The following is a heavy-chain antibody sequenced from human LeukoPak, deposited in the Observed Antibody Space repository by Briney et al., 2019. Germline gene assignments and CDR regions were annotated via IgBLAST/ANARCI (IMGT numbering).Heavy chain of an antibody. CDR1: GVTFSSYG. CDR3: AGVVPRNTPTHYSNYVSEEP. Sequence: PGGALRLSCAGSGVTFSSYGISWGGQAPGQGVEGMGWVSAYNGNTNYAQKLQGRVTMTTDTSTSTAYMELRSPRSDDTAVYYCAGVVPRNTPTHYSNYVSEEPWGQGTLVTVSS. J-gene: IGHJ5*02. CDR2: VSAYNGNT. V-gene: IGHV1-18*01. D-gene: IGHD4-11*01.